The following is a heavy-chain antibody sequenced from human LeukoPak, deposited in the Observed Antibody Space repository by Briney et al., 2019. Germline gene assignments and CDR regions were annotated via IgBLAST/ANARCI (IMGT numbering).Heavy chain of an antibody. Sequence: PSETLSLTCTVSGGSISSSSYYWGWIRQPPGKGLEWIGSIYYSGSTYYNPSLKSRVTISVDTSKNQFSLKLSSVTAADTAVYYCARDADGGSSSRFDYWGQGTLVTVSS. V-gene: IGHV4-39*07. D-gene: IGHD6-6*01. J-gene: IGHJ4*02. CDR3: ARDADGGSSSRFDY. CDR2: IYYSGST. CDR1: GGSISSSSYY.